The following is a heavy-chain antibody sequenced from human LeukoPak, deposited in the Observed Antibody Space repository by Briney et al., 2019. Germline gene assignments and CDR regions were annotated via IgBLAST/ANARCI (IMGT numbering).Heavy chain of an antibody. D-gene: IGHD3-22*01. CDR3: ARPQKTRYDSSGKGMDV. Sequence: PGGSLRLSCAASGFTFSSYSMNWVRQAPGEGLEWVSSISSSSSYIYYADSVKGRFTISRDNAKNSLYLQMNSLRAEDTAVYYCARPQKTRYDSSGKGMDVWGQGTTVTVSS. V-gene: IGHV3-21*01. CDR1: GFTFSSYS. J-gene: IGHJ6*02. CDR2: ISSSSSYI.